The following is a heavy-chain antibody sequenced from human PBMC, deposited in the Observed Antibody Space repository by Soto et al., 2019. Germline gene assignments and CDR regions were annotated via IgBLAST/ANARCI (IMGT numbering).Heavy chain of an antibody. V-gene: IGHV4-31*03. J-gene: IGHJ4*02. CDR2: IYYSGST. Sequence: SETLSLTCTVSGGSISGGGYYWSWIRQHPGKGLEWIGYIYYSGSTYYNPSLKSRVTISVDTSKNQFSLKLSSVTAADTAVYYCARHDYKFLRFDYWGQGTLVTVSS. CDR1: GGSISGGGYY. D-gene: IGHD4-4*01. CDR3: ARHDYKFLRFDY.